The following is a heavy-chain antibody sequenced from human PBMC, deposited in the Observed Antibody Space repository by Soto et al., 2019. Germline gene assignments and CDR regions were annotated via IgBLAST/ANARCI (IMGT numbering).Heavy chain of an antibody. J-gene: IGHJ1*01. CDR2: ISSSSSTI. V-gene: IGHV3-48*01. D-gene: IGHD6-13*01. Sequence: TGGSLRLSCAASGFTFSSYSMNWVRQAPGKGLEWVSYISSSSSTIYYADSVKGRFTISRDNAKNSLYLQMNSLRAEDTAVYYCARDLGSSWYPEYFQHWGQGTLVTVPQ. CDR1: GFTFSSYS. CDR3: ARDLGSSWYPEYFQH.